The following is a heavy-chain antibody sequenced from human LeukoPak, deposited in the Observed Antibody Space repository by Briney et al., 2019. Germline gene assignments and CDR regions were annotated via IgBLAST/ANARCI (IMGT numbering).Heavy chain of an antibody. CDR1: GFTFSSYG. J-gene: IGHJ4*02. V-gene: IGHV3-30*18. CDR2: ISYDGSNK. CDR3: AKDLPPYGSGSYPEFDY. Sequence: QPGRSLRLSCAASGFTFSSYGMHWVRQAPGKGLEWVAVISYDGSNKYYADSVKGRFTISRDNSKNTLYLQMNSLRAEDTAVYYCAKDLPPYGSGSYPEFDYWGQGTLVTVSS. D-gene: IGHD3-10*01.